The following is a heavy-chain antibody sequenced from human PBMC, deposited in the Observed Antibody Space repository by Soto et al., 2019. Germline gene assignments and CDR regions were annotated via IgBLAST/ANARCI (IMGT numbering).Heavy chain of an antibody. Sequence: QVQLVESGGGVVQPGRSLRLSCAASGFTFSSYAMHWVRQAPGKGLEWVALISYDGSNKYYADSVKGRFTISRDNSKNTLYLQTNSLRVEDTAVYYCARVGETTVVTGYWYFDLWGRGTLVTVSS. CDR1: GFTFSSYA. V-gene: IGHV3-30-3*01. J-gene: IGHJ2*01. CDR2: ISYDGSNK. D-gene: IGHD4-17*01. CDR3: ARVGETTVVTGYWYFDL.